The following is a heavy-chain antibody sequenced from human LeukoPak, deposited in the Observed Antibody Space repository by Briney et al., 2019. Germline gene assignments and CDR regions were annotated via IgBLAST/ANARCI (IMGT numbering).Heavy chain of an antibody. D-gene: IGHD3-22*01. Sequence: GGSLRLSCAASGFTFNSYTMNWVRQAPGKRLEWVSCVSKSSDYIYYADSVRGRFTISRHNAKNLVYLEMNSRRAEDTGVYYCAREEDSRAIRTSDGLDVWGEGTTVTVSP. CDR3: AREEDSRAIRTSDGLDV. CDR2: VSKSSDYI. V-gene: IGHV3-21*01. CDR1: GFTFNSYT. J-gene: IGHJ6*04.